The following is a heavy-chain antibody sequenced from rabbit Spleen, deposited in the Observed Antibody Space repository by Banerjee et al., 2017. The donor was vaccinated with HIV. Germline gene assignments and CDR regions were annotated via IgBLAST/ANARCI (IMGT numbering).Heavy chain of an antibody. CDR2: IDAGSSAFT. CDR3: ARDTGTSFSTYGMDL. Sequence: QEQLEESGGDLVKPEGSLTLTCTASGFTISTSYWICWVRQAPGKGLEWIACIDAGSSAFTYYATWAQGRFTISKTSSTTVTLQMTSLTVADTATYFCARDTGTSFSTYGMDLWGPGTLVTVS. D-gene: IGHD8-1*01. V-gene: IGHV1S45*01. J-gene: IGHJ6*01. CDR1: GFTISTSYW.